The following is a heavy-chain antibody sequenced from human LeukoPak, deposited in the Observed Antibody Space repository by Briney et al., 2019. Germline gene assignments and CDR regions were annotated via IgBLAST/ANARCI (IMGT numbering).Heavy chain of an antibody. CDR1: GYIFTGYY. J-gene: IGHJ4*02. V-gene: IGHV1-2*02. D-gene: IGHD2-2*01. CDR3: VRDNTATADVPLGY. CDR2: INPYSGGT. Sequence: GASVKVSCKASGYIFTGYYVHWVRQAPGQGLEWMGWINPYSGGTNYAQKFQGRVTMTSDTSISTAYMELSRIRSDDTAVYYCVRDNTATADVPLGYWGQGTLDTVSS.